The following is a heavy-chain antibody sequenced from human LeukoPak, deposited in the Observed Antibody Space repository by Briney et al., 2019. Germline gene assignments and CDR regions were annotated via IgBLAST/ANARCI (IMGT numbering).Heavy chain of an antibody. J-gene: IGHJ5*02. CDR3: ARAHGTSSYNWLDP. CDR1: GYTFTGYY. Sequence: RASVKVSCKASGYTFTGYYMHWVRQAPGQGLEWMGWINPNSGGTNYAQKFQGRVTMTRDTSISTAYMELSRLRSDGTAVYYCARAHGTSSYNWLDPWGQGTLVTVSS. V-gene: IGHV1-2*02. CDR2: INPNSGGT. D-gene: IGHD5-24*01.